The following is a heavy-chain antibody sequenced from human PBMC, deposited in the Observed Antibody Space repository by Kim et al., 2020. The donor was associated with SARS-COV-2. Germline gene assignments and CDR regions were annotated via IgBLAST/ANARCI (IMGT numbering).Heavy chain of an antibody. V-gene: IGHV4-4*02. CDR3: ARAMFDSSGYYYD. J-gene: IGHJ4*02. CDR1: GGSISSRSW. D-gene: IGHD3-22*01. Sequence: SETLSLTCTVSGGSISSRSWWSWVRQPPGKGLEWIGEIYHSGTINYNPSLNSRVTISVDKSKNQFSLKLTSVTAADTAVYYCARAMFDSSGYYYDWGQGTLVTVSS. CDR2: IYHSGTI.